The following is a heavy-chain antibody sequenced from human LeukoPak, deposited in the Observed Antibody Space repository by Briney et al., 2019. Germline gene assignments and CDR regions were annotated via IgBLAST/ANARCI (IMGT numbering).Heavy chain of an antibody. Sequence: PGGSLRLSCAASGFTFSSYGMHWVRQAPGKGLEWVAVIWYDGSNKYYADSVKGRFTISRDNSKNTLYLQMNGLRAEDTAVYYCARVGGVTTFSHFDYWGQGTLVTVSS. V-gene: IGHV3-33*01. CDR3: ARVGGVTTFSHFDY. CDR2: IWYDGSNK. D-gene: IGHD4-11*01. J-gene: IGHJ4*02. CDR1: GFTFSSYG.